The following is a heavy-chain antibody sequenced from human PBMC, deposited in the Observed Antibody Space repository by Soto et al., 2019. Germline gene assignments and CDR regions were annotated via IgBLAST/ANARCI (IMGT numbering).Heavy chain of an antibody. CDR3: ARGSSIAGLYYGMDV. D-gene: IGHD6-6*01. V-gene: IGHV4-31*03. Sequence: SETLSLTSTVSGGSLSSGGYYWTWIRQTPGKGLEWIGYNYYSGITYYNPSLKSRVTISLDTSKNQFSLKLSSVTAADTAVYYCARGSSIAGLYYGMDVWGQGTTVTVS. CDR2: NYYSGIT. J-gene: IGHJ6*02. CDR1: GGSLSSGGYY.